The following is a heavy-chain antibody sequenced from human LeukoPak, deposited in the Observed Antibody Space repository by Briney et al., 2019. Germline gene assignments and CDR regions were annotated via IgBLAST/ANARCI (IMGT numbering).Heavy chain of an antibody. V-gene: IGHV4-59*12. CDR2: IFYSGST. Sequence: PSETLSLTCTVSGGSFNSYYWNWIRQSPGEGPEWIGFIFYSGSTNYNPSLKSRVTISVDTSKNQFSLRLKSVTAADTAVYYCARLLWSHYFDYWGQGTLVTVSS. J-gene: IGHJ4*02. CDR1: GGSFNSYY. CDR3: ARLLWSHYFDY. D-gene: IGHD3-3*01.